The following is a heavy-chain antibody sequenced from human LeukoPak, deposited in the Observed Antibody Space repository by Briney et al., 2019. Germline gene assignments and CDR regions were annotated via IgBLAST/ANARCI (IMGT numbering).Heavy chain of an antibody. CDR2: ISGTGTTI. CDR1: GFTIGTYT. CDR3: ARDLGRFGELSLEY. D-gene: IGHD3-10*01. J-gene: IGHJ4*02. Sequence: GGSLRLSCAASGFTIGTYTMTWVRQAPGKGLEWVSYISGTGTTIYYADSVRGRFTISRDNAKNSQYLQMNSLGAEDSAVYYCARDLGRFGELSLEYWGQGTLVTVSS. V-gene: IGHV3-48*01.